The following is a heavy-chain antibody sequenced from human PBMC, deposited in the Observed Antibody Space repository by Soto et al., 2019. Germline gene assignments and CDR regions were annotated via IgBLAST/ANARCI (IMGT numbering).Heavy chain of an antibody. D-gene: IGHD4-4*01. CDR1: GFAFSSYV. CDR3: ARYSNYLYYYYMDV. V-gene: IGHV3-48*01. CDR2: ISSSSSTI. J-gene: IGHJ6*03. Sequence: GGSLRLSCAASGFAFSSYVMNWVRQAPGKGLEWVSYISSSSSTIYYADSVKGRFTISRDNAKNSLYLQMNSLRAEDTAVYYCARYSNYLYYYYMDVWGKGTTVTVSS.